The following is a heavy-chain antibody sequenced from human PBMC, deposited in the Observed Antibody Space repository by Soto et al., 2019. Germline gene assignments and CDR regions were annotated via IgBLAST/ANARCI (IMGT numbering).Heavy chain of an antibody. J-gene: IGHJ4*02. CDR3: AKDLSASLRFLEWLLSGYFDY. CDR2: ISGSGGST. CDR1: GFTFSSYA. V-gene: IGHV3-23*01. Sequence: GGSLRLSCAASGFTFSSYAMSWVRQAPGKGLEWVSAISGSGGSTYYADSVKGRFTISRDNSKNTLYLQMNSLRAEDTAVYYCAKDLSASLRFLEWLLSGYFDYWGQGTLLTVSS. D-gene: IGHD3-3*01.